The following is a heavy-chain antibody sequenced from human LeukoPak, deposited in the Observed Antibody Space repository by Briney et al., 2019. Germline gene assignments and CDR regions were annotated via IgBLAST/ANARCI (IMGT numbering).Heavy chain of an antibody. Sequence: PGGSLRLSCAASGFTFSSYEMNWVRQAPGKGLEWVSYISSSGSTMFYADSVKGRLTISRDNAKNSLYLQMSGLRVEDTAVYYCARDPEYGEIDYWGQGTLVTVSS. CDR2: ISSSGSTM. D-gene: IGHD2/OR15-2a*01. J-gene: IGHJ4*02. V-gene: IGHV3-48*03. CDR3: ARDPEYGEIDY. CDR1: GFTFSSYE.